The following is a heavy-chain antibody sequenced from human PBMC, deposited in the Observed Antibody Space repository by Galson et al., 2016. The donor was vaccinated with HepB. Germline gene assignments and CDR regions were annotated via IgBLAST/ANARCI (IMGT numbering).Heavy chain of an antibody. V-gene: IGHV3-21*01. D-gene: IGHD2-8*01. CDR2: ISASSSSI. J-gene: IGHJ4*02. Sequence: SLRLSCAASGFTFSSYGMNWVRQAPGKGLEWLSFISASSSSIYYADSVTGRFTISRDNAKESLYLQMSSLRVEDTAVYYCARRDYHNGMELWGQGTLVTVSS. CDR3: ARRDYHNGMEL. CDR1: GFTFSSYG.